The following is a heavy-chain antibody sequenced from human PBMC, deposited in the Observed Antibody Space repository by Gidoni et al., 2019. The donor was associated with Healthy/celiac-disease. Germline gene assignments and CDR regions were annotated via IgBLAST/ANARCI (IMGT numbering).Heavy chain of an antibody. Sequence: EVQLVESGGGLVQPGRSLRLSCTASGFTFGDYAMSWFRQDPGKGLEWVGFIRSKAYGGTTEYAASVKGRFTISRDDSKSIAYLQMNSLKTEDTAVYYCTISGWYFDGYFDYWGQGTLVTVSS. V-gene: IGHV3-49*03. CDR2: IRSKAYGGTT. J-gene: IGHJ4*02. CDR1: GFTFGDYA. CDR3: TISGWYFDGYFDY. D-gene: IGHD6-19*01.